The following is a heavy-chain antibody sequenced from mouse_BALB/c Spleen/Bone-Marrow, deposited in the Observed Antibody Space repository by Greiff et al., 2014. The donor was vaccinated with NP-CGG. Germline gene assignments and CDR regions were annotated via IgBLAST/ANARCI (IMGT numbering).Heavy chain of an antibody. D-gene: IGHD1-2*01. CDR2: ISDGGSYT. J-gene: IGHJ4*01. CDR1: GFTFSDYY. Sequence: EVKLEESGGGLVKPGGSLKLSCAAPGFTFSDYYMYWVRQTPEKRLEWVATISDGGSYTYYPDSVKGRFTISRDNAKNNLYLQMSSLKSEDTAMYYCARDRRITTATYAMDYWGQGTSVTVSS. CDR3: ARDRRITTATYAMDY. V-gene: IGHV5-4*02.